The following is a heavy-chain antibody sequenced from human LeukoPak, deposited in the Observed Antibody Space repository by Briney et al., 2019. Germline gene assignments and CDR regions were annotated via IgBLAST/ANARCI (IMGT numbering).Heavy chain of an antibody. CDR3: AKELWELGYFDY. CDR2: ISGSGGST. CDR1: GFTFSSYG. Sequence: GGTLRLSCAASGFTFSSYGMSWVRQAPGKGLEWVSAISGSGGSTYYADSVKGRFTISRDNSKNTLYLQMNSLRAEDTAVYYCAKELWELGYFDYWGQGTLVTVSS. D-gene: IGHD1-26*01. J-gene: IGHJ4*02. V-gene: IGHV3-23*01.